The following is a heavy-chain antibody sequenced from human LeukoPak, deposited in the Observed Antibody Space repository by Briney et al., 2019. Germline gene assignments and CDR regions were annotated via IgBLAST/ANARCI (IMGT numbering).Heavy chain of an antibody. CDR3: ARGSGWYFH. V-gene: IGHV4-34*01. D-gene: IGHD6-19*01. CDR2: INHSGST. Sequence: KASETLSLTCAVYGGSFSGYYWSWIRQPPGKGLEWIGEINHSGSTNYNPSLKSRVTISVDTSKNQFSLKLSSVTAADTAVYYCARGSGWYFHWGQGTLVTVSS. CDR1: GGSFSGYY. J-gene: IGHJ4*02.